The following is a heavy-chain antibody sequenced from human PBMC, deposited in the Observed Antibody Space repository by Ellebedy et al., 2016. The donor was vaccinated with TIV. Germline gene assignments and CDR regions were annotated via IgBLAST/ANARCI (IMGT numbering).Heavy chain of an antibody. D-gene: IGHD5-18*01. CDR3: ARFRTAMVSRSYFDY. J-gene: IGHJ4*02. CDR1: GFTFSKAW. Sequence: GGSLRLSCAASGFTFSKAWMSWVRQAPGKGLEWVANIKQDGSEKYYVDSVKGRFTISRDNAKNSLYLQMNSLRAEDTAVYYCARFRTAMVSRSYFDYWGQGTLVTVSS. V-gene: IGHV3-7*03. CDR2: IKQDGSEK.